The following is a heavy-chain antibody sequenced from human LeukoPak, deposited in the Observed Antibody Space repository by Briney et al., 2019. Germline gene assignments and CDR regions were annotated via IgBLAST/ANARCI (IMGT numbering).Heavy chain of an antibody. CDR3: VFGNAFDV. Sequence: GGSLRLSCAASGLPFSISWMSWVRQAPGKGLQCVGNIKPDGSETFYVDSVRGRFTISRDNARNLLFLQMNSLRVDDTAVYYCVFGNAFDVWGRGTMVTVSS. D-gene: IGHD3-16*01. J-gene: IGHJ3*01. CDR1: GLPFSISW. CDR2: IKPDGSET. V-gene: IGHV3-7*01.